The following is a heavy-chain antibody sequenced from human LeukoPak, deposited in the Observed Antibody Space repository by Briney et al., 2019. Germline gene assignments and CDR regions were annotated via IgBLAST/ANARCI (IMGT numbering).Heavy chain of an antibody. CDR1: GFSFSNSS. J-gene: IGHJ4*02. D-gene: IGHD6-13*01. Sequence: GGSLRLSCAASGFSFSNSSMNWVRQSPGKGLEWVSYISGSTTATYYADSVKGRFTISRDNAKNSLYLQMNSLRAEDTAVYFCARDSPEGCSWRSEPTFDYWGQGTLVTVSS. CDR2: ISGSTTAT. V-gene: IGHV3-48*04. CDR3: ARDSPEGCSWRSEPTFDY.